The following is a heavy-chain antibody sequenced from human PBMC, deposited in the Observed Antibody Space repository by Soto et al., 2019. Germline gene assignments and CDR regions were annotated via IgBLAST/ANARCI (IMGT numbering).Heavy chain of an antibody. J-gene: IGHJ4*02. CDR2: ISSSSSTI. CDR1: GFPFRSYS. Sequence: EVQLVESGGLLVQPGGSLRLSCAASGFPFRSYSMNRVRQGPGEGQEWVSYISSSSSTIYYADSVKGRFTISRDNAKKSLYLQMKSLRAEDTAVYYCARGIAAAGRDYWGQGTLVTVSS. CDR3: ARGIAAAGRDY. D-gene: IGHD6-13*01. V-gene: IGHV3-48*01.